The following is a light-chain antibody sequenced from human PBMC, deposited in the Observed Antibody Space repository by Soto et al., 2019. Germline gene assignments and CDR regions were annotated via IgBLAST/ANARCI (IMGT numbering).Light chain of an antibody. Sequence: DVQMTQSPSSLSASVGDRVVITCRASQTISTYLNWYRQKPGKAPELLIYGTSNLESGVPSRFSGSGSGTEFTLTISSLRPDEFATYFCQQSSITPLTFGGGTKVEIK. CDR3: QQSSITPLT. CDR1: QTISTY. J-gene: IGKJ4*01. CDR2: GTS. V-gene: IGKV1-39*01.